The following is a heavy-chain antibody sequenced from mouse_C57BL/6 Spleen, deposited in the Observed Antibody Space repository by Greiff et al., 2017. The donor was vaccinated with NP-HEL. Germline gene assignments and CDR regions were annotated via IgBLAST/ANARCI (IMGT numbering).Heavy chain of an antibody. V-gene: IGHV5-6*01. J-gene: IGHJ4*01. CDR2: ISSGGSYT. CDR1: GFTFSSYG. CDR3: ARLDYGSSYDGFYAMDY. D-gene: IGHD1-1*01. Sequence: EVQLVESGGDLVKPGGSLKLSCAASGFTFSSYGMSWVRQTPDKRLEWVATISSGGSYTYYPDSVKGRFTISRDNAKNTLYLQMSSLKSEDTAMYYCARLDYGSSYDGFYAMDYWGQGTSVTVSS.